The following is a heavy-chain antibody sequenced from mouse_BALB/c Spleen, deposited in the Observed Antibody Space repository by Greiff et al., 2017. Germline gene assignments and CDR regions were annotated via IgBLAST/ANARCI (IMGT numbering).Heavy chain of an antibody. CDR2: ISYSGST. J-gene: IGHJ2*01. D-gene: IGHD1-1*01. V-gene: IGHV3-2*02. CDR3: ARYYYGSSYGYYFDY. CDR1: GYSITSDYA. Sequence: EVKLLESGPGLVKPSQSLSLTCTVTGYSITSDYAWNWIRQFPGNKLEWMGYISYSGSTSYNPSLKSRISITRDTSKNQFFLQLNSVTTEDTATYYCARYYYGSSYGYYFDYWGQGTTLTVSS.